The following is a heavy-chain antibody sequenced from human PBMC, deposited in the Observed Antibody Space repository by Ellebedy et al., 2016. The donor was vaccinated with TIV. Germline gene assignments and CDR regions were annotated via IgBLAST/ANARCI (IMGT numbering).Heavy chain of an antibody. D-gene: IGHD4-17*01. CDR3: AKGGGYVTTVTTRNYFDY. V-gene: IGHV3-30*04. J-gene: IGHJ4*02. CDR1: GFTFSSYA. Sequence: PGGSLRLSCAASGFTFSSYAMHWVRLAPGKGLEWVAIISYDGKNKNYGASVKGRFTISRDNSKKTLYLQMNSLRAEDTAVYFCAKGGGYVTTVTTRNYFDYWGQGTQVTVSS. CDR2: ISYDGKNK.